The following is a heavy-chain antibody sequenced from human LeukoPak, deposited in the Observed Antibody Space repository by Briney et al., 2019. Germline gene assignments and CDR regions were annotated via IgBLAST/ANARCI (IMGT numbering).Heavy chain of an antibody. D-gene: IGHD2-21*01. CDR3: ARHGFFGDSVAANYFDP. CDR1: EYNFTAYW. Sequence: GESLKISCKGSEYNFTAYWIAWVRQMPGKGLEWMGIIYPGDSDTRYSPSFQGQVTISADTSISIVYLQWSSLKASDTAIYYCARHGFFGDSVAANYFDPWGQGTLVTVSS. CDR2: IYPGDSDT. V-gene: IGHV5-51*01. J-gene: IGHJ5*02.